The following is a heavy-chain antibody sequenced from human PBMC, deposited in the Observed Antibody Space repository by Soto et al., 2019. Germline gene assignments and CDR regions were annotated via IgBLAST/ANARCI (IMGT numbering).Heavy chain of an antibody. J-gene: IGHJ6*02. D-gene: IGHD2-15*01. V-gene: IGHV4-39*07. CDR1: GFYIRSSSYF. CDR3: ARAGRGYCSGGSCYSGLHGMDV. CDR2: MYYSGST. Sequence: SETLSLTCPFSGFYIRSSSYFWGWIRQPPGKGLEWIGSMYYSGSTNYNPSLKSRVTISVDKSKNQFSLKLSSVTAADTAVYYCARAGRGYCSGGSCYSGLHGMDVWGQGTTVTVSS.